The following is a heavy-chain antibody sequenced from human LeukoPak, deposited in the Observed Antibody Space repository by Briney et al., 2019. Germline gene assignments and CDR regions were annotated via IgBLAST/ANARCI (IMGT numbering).Heavy chain of an antibody. CDR1: GYTFTGYY. Sequence: ASVKVSCKSSGYTFTGYYMHWVRQAPGQGLEWMGWINPNSGGTNYAQKFQGRVTMTRDTSISTAYMELSRMISDDTAVYYCARDCDCWGQGYGMDVWGQGTTVTVSS. D-gene: IGHD3-3*01. V-gene: IGHV1-2*02. J-gene: IGHJ6*02. CDR2: INPNSGGT. CDR3: ARDCDCWGQGYGMDV.